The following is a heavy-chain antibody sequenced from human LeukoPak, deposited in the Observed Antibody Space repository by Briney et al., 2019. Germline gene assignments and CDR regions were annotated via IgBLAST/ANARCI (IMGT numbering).Heavy chain of an antibody. CDR1: GFTFSSYW. V-gene: IGHV3-74*01. Sequence: GSLRLSCAASGFTFSSYWMHWVRQAPGKGLVWVSRINSDGITTSYADSVKGRFTISRDNTKNTLYLQMNGLRAEDTAVYYCARIGASVGAIDYWGQGTLVTVSS. J-gene: IGHJ4*02. CDR2: INSDGITT. CDR3: ARIGASVGAIDY. D-gene: IGHD1-26*01.